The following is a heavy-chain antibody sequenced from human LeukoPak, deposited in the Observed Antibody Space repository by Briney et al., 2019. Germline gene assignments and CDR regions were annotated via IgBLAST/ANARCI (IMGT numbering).Heavy chain of an antibody. Sequence: PSETLSLTCTVSGGSISSSSYYWGWIRQPPGKGLERIGSIYYSGSTYYNPSLKSRVTISVDTSKNQFSLKLSSVTAADTAVYYCARRASRELDYWGQGTLVTVSS. D-gene: IGHD2-2*01. CDR2: IYYSGST. V-gene: IGHV4-39*01. J-gene: IGHJ4*02. CDR1: GGSISSSSYY. CDR3: ARRASRELDY.